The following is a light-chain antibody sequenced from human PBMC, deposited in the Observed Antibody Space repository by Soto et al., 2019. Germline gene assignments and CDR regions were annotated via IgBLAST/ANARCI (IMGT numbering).Light chain of an antibody. J-gene: IGLJ2*01. Sequence: QSVLTQPPSASGTPGQRVTISCSGSRSNIGGYAVNWYQQVPGTAPKLLMYSNNQRPSGVPDRFSGSRSGTSASLGIRGLQFDNEADYYCAAWEDSMNGVIFGGGTQLTVL. CDR1: RSNIGGYA. CDR2: SNN. CDR3: AAWEDSMNGVI. V-gene: IGLV1-44*01.